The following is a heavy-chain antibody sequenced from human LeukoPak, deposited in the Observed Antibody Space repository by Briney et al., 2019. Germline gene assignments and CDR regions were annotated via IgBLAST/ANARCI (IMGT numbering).Heavy chain of an antibody. V-gene: IGHV4-59*01. Sequence: SETLSLTCTVSGGSISSYYWSWIRQPPGKGLEWIGYIYYSGSTNYNPSLKSRVTISVDTSKNQFSLKLSSVTAADTAVYYCARDTPYYDFSRPPDAFDIWGQGTMVTVSS. CDR1: GGSISSYY. CDR2: IYYSGST. D-gene: IGHD3-3*01. CDR3: ARDTPYYDFSRPPDAFDI. J-gene: IGHJ3*02.